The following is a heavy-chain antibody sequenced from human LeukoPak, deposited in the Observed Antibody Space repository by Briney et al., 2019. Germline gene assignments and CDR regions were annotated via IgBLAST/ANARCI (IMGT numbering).Heavy chain of an antibody. Sequence: GGSXRLSCXXSGHTFRNYEMNWVRQAPGKGLEWVSHISSSGGTIYYADSVKGQFTISRDNAKNSLYLQMNSLRVEDTAVYFCARVGILYYYGMDVWGQGTTVTV. J-gene: IGHJ6*02. D-gene: IGHD5-18*01. CDR1: GHTFRNYE. V-gene: IGHV3-48*03. CDR3: ARVGILYYYGMDV. CDR2: ISSSGGTI.